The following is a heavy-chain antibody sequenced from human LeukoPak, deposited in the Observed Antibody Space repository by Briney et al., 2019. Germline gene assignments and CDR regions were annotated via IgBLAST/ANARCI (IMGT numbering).Heavy chain of an antibody. Sequence: ASVKVSCKASGYTFTGYYMHWVRQAPGQGLEWMGIIDPSGGSTSYAQKFQGRVTMTRDTSTSTVYMELSSLRSEDTAVYYCARGGYYDSSGFHTKDYWGQGTLVTVSS. CDR2: IDPSGGST. J-gene: IGHJ4*02. V-gene: IGHV1-46*01. CDR1: GYTFTGYY. D-gene: IGHD3-22*01. CDR3: ARGGYYDSSGFHTKDY.